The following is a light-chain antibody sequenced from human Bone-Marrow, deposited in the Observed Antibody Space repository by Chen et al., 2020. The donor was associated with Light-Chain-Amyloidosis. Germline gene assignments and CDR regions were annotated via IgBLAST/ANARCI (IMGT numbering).Light chain of an antibody. J-gene: IGKJ3*01. V-gene: IGKV4-1*01. CDR3: QQYYNTLT. CDR1: QSVLYSSNNKNY. CDR2: WAS. Sequence: DIVMTQSPDSLAVSLGERATINCKSSQSVLYSSNNKNYFAWYQQKPGQPPKLLIHWASTRESGVPDRFSGSGSGTDFTLTISSLQAEDVAVYYCQQYYNTLTFGPGTKVNIK.